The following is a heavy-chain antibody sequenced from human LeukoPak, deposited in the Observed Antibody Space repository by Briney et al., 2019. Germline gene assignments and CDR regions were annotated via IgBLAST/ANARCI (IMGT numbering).Heavy chain of an antibody. V-gene: IGHV3-48*03. CDR1: GFTFSSYE. CDR3: SRDRSQQWLVRGQRGYYFYMHV. Sequence: GGSLRLSCAASGFTFSSYEMNWVRQAPGKGLEWVSYINSSGSTIYYADSVKGRFTTSRDNAKNSLFPQMNSLKAHATAFYYRSRDRSQQWLVRGQRGYYFYMHVGRKET. D-gene: IGHD6-19*01. J-gene: IGHJ6*03. CDR2: INSSGSTI.